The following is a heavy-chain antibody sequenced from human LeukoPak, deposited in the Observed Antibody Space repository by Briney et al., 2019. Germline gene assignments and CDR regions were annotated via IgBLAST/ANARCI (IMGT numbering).Heavy chain of an antibody. Sequence: GGSLRLSCAASTFTFDRYVMHWVRQAPGKGLEWVSSISSSSSYIYYADSVKGRFTISRDNAKNSLYLQMNSLRAEDTAVYYCASSGLFSGTDYWGQGTLVTVSS. CDR1: TFTFDRYV. CDR3: ASSGLFSGTDY. CDR2: ISSSSSYI. D-gene: IGHD3-10*01. J-gene: IGHJ4*02. V-gene: IGHV3-21*01.